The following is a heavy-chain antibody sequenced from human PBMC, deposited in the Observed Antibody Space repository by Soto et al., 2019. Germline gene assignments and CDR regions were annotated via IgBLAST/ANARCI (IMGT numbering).Heavy chain of an antibody. D-gene: IGHD2-2*01. CDR3: ASDMSTN. CDR2: MNPNSGHT. J-gene: IGHJ4*02. Sequence: QVQLVQSGAEMKKPGASVKVSCKASGYTFTSHDINWMRQTTGQGLEWMGWMNPNSGHTTYAQKFQGRVTMTRDTSISTAYMELTNLRSEDTAIYYCASDMSTNWGQGTLVTVSS. V-gene: IGHV1-8*01. CDR1: GYTFTSHD.